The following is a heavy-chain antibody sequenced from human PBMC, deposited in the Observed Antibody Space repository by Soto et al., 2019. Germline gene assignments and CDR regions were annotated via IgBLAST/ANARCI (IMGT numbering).Heavy chain of an antibody. J-gene: IGHJ2*01. CDR3: ARPTVYDSSGSDWYFDL. D-gene: IGHD3-22*01. V-gene: IGHV1-69*01. CDR2: IIPIFGTA. CDR1: GGTFSSYA. Sequence: QVQLVQSGAEVKKPGSSVKVSCKASGGTFSSYAISWVRQAPRQGLEWMGGIIPIFGTANYAQKFQGRVTITADESTSTAYMELSSLRSEDTAVYYCARPTVYDSSGSDWYFDLWGRGTLVTVSS.